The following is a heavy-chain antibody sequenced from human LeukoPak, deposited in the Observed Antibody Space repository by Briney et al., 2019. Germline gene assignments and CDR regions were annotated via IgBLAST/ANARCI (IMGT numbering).Heavy chain of an antibody. CDR1: GFTVSSNY. V-gene: IGHV3-53*01. J-gene: IGHJ6*03. D-gene: IGHD3-10*01. CDR2: IYSGGST. CDR3: ASGSGSYRTPYYYMDV. Sequence: GGSLRLSCAASGFTVSSNYMSWFRQAPGKGLEWVSVIYSGGSTYYADSVKGRFTISRDNSKNTLYLQMNSLRAEDTAVYFCASGSGSYRTPYYYMDVWGTGTTVTVSS.